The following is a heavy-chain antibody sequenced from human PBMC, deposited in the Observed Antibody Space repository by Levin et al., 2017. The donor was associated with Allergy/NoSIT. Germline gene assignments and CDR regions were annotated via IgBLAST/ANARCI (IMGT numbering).Heavy chain of an antibody. Sequence: SETLSLTCTVSGGFISAYYWSWIRQPPGKGLEWIGYIYYTGSTNYNPSLKSRVTISVDRSKNQFSLKLTSVTAADTAVYYCARENWGSRAFDFWGQGTVVTVSS. CDR1: GGFISAYY. J-gene: IGHJ3*01. CDR2: IYYTGST. D-gene: IGHD7-27*01. CDR3: ARENWGSRAFDF. V-gene: IGHV4-59*01.